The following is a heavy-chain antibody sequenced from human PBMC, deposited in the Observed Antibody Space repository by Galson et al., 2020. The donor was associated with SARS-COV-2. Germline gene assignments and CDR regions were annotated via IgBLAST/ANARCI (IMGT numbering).Heavy chain of an antibody. CDR1: GYSFTSYW. Sequence: GESLKISCKGSGYSFTSYWIGWVRQMPWKGLEWMGIIYPGDSDTRYSPSFQGQVTISADKSISTAYLQWSSLKASDTAMYYCATLEGSGWDEGYYFDYWGQGTLVTVSS. CDR3: ATLEGSGWDEGYYFDY. V-gene: IGHV5-51*01. CDR2: IYPGDSDT. J-gene: IGHJ4*02. D-gene: IGHD6-19*01.